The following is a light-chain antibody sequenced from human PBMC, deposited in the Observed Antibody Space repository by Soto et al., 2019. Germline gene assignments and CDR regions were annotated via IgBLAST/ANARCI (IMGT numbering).Light chain of an antibody. CDR3: QNYDSAPIT. CDR2: AAS. J-gene: IGKJ5*01. CDR1: HSLIKW. V-gene: IGKV1-27*01. Sequence: AAVCDRVTITCRASHSLIKWLAWYQQKPGKVPKVLIYAASTLQPGVPSRFSGSGSGTDFTLTINSLHPDDVATYFCQNYDSAPITFGQGTRLEIK.